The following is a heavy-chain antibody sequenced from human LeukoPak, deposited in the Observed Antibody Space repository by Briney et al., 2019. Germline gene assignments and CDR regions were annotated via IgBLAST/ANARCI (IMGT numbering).Heavy chain of an antibody. Sequence: GGPVRLFCEASGFAFSAYRMSWVRQDPGKGLGWVSRIATDGSDSGYADPVMGRFTVSRDNVKNTLYLQMNSLRVEDTAMYYRATSNDGLGDYWGRGTLVTVSS. CDR3: ATSNDGLGDY. J-gene: IGHJ4*02. CDR1: GFAFSAYR. D-gene: IGHD1-1*01. CDR2: IATDGSDS. V-gene: IGHV3-74*01.